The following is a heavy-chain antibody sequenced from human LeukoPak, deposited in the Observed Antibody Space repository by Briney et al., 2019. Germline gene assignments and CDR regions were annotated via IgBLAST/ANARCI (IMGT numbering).Heavy chain of an antibody. CDR1: GYSISSGYY. V-gene: IGHV4-38-2*01. D-gene: IGHD3-3*01. CDR3: ARFLERYYMDV. Sequence: PSETLSLXCAVSGYSISSGYYWGWILQPPGKGLEWIGSIYHSGSTYYNPSLKSRVTISVDTSKNQFSLKLSSVTAADTAVYYCARFLERYYMDVWGKGTTVTVSS. CDR2: IYHSGST. J-gene: IGHJ6*03.